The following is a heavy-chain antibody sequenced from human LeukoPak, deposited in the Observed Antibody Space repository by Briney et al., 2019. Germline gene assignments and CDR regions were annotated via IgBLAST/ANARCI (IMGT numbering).Heavy chain of an antibody. V-gene: IGHV1-8*03. CDR2: MNPNSGNT. J-gene: IGHJ3*02. D-gene: IGHD1-7*01. CDR1: GYTFTSYD. CDR3: ATWHNWNYYDAFDI. Sequence: GASVKVSCKASGYTFTSYDINWVRQATGQGLEWMGWMNPNSGNTGYAQKFQGRVTITRNTSISTAYMELSSLRSEDTAVYYCATWHNWNYYDAFDIWGQGTMVTVSS.